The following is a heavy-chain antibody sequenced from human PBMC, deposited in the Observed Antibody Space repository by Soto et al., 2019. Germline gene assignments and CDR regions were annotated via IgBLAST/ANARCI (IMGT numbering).Heavy chain of an antibody. V-gene: IGHV4-34*01. CDR1: GGSFSGYF. CDR2: INRSGAT. Sequence: QVHLQQWGAGLLKPSETLSLTCGVNGGSFSGYFWSWIRQPPGKGLEWIGEINRSGATNYNPSLKSRISLSVDASKNQISLNLSSVTAADTAVYYCARGLILAAAGKKGSWYLDLWCRGTLVTVSS. CDR3: ARGLILAAAGKKGSWYLDL. J-gene: IGHJ2*01. D-gene: IGHD6-13*01.